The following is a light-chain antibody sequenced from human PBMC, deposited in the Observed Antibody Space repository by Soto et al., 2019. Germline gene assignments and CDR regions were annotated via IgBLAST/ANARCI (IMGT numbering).Light chain of an antibody. CDR1: QSISSY. V-gene: IGKV1-39*01. CDR2: AAS. CDR3: QQSYSTLQT. Sequence: DIQMTQSPSSLSASVGDRVTITCRASQSISSYLYWYQQKPGKAPKLLIYAASSLQSGVPSRFSGSGSGTDFTLTISSLQPEDFATYYCQQSYSTLQTFGQGTKLEIK. J-gene: IGKJ2*01.